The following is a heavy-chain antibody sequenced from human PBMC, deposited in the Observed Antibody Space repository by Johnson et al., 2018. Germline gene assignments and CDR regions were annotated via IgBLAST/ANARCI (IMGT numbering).Heavy chain of an antibody. J-gene: IGHJ6*03. V-gene: IGHV3-30*03. CDR3: ARSAQVAGHYYYYYYMDV. D-gene: IGHD6-19*01. CDR2: ISYDGSNK. CDR1: GFTFSSYG. Sequence: VQLVESGGGVVQPGRSLTLSCAASGFTFSSYGMHWVRQAPGKGLEWVAVISYDGSNKYYADSVKGRFTISRDNSKNTLYLQMNSLRAEDTAVYYCARSAQVAGHYYYYYYMDVWGKGTTVTVSS.